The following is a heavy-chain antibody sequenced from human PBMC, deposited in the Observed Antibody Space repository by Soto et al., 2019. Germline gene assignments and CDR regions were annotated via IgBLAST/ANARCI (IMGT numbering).Heavy chain of an antibody. CDR2: IYPGDSDT. V-gene: IGHV5-51*01. D-gene: IGHD6-13*01. Sequence: GESLKISCKGSGYSFTSYWIGWVRQMPEKGLEWMGTIYPGDSDTRYSPSFQGQVTISADKSISTAYLQWSSLKASDTAMYYCARTSAAGKYYYGMDVWGQGTTVTVSS. CDR3: ARTSAAGKYYYGMDV. J-gene: IGHJ6*02. CDR1: GYSFTSYW.